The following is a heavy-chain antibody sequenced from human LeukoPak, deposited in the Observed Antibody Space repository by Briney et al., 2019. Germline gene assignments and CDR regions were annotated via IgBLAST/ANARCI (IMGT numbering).Heavy chain of an antibody. J-gene: IGHJ5*02. D-gene: IGHD3-22*01. CDR2: IYYSGRT. Sequence: SETLSLTCTVSGGSISSSSYYGGWIRQPPGKGLEGIGSIYYSGRTYYNPSLKRRATISVDTSKNPFSRKLSSVTAADTAVYYCARPVTDSSGYYCWFDPWGEGTLVTVSS. CDR1: GGSISSSSYY. V-gene: IGHV4-39*01. CDR3: ARPVTDSSGYYCWFDP.